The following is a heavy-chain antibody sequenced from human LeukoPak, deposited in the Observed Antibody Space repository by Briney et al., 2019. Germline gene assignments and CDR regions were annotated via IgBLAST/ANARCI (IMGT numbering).Heavy chain of an antibody. CDR1: GYTFTSYG. CDR2: ISAYNGNT. V-gene: IGHV1-18*01. Sequence: RASVKVSCKASGYTFTSYGISWVPQAPGQGLEWMGWISAYNGNTNYAQKLQGRVTMTTDTSTSTAYMELRSLRSDDTAVYYCARGARRSTTGTKGWFDPWGQGTLVTVSS. J-gene: IGHJ5*02. D-gene: IGHD1-1*01. CDR3: ARGARRSTTGTKGWFDP.